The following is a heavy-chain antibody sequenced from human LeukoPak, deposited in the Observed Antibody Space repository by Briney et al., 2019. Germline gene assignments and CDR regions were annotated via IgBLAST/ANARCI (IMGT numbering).Heavy chain of an antibody. Sequence: PSETLSLTCAVYGGSFSGCYWSWIRQPPGKGLEWIGEINHSGSTNYNPSLKSRVTISVDTSKNQFSLKLSSVTAADTAVYYCARGQGQLPPRYAFDIWGQGTMVTVSS. D-gene: IGHD2-2*01. V-gene: IGHV4-34*01. J-gene: IGHJ3*02. CDR2: INHSGST. CDR1: GGSFSGCY. CDR3: ARGQGQLPPRYAFDI.